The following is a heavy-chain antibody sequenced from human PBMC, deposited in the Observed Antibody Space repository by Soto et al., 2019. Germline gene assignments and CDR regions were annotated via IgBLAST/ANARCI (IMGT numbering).Heavy chain of an antibody. CDR3: ARDRPEPYYCGMDV. CDR2: INPNSGGT. Sequence: QVQLVQSGAEVKKPGASVKVSCKASGYTFTGYYMHWVRQAHGQGLEWMGWINPNSGGTNYAQKFQGWVTRTRDTSIRTADMEQSRLRSDDTAVYYCARDRPEPYYCGMDVWGQGTTVTVSS. CDR1: GYTFTGYY. V-gene: IGHV1-2*04. D-gene: IGHD1-1*01. J-gene: IGHJ6*02.